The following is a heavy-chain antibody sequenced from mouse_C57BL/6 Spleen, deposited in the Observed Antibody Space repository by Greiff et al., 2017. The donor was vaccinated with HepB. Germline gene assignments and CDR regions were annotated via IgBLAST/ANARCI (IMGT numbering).Heavy chain of an antibody. Sequence: EVQLQQSGPELVKPGASVKMSCKASGYTFTDYNMHWVKQSHGKSLEWIGYINPNNGGTSYNQKFKGKATLTVNKSSSTAYMELRSLTSEDSAVYYCARSPITTVVASPFDYWGQGTTLTVSS. CDR3: ARSPITTVVASPFDY. D-gene: IGHD1-1*01. CDR2: INPNNGGT. J-gene: IGHJ2*01. CDR1: GYTFTDYN. V-gene: IGHV1-22*01.